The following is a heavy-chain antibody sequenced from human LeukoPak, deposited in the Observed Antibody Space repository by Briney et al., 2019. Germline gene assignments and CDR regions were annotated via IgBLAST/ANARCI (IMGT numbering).Heavy chain of an antibody. D-gene: IGHD5-12*01. V-gene: IGHV1-69*01. CDR3: ARVVPYHVDIVATTIDY. Sequence: TAKLSCTPSRGTLSSYAITWVRQAPGQGLEWMGGIIPIFGTADSAQKFQGRVTLTADESTSTAYMELSSLRSEDTAVYYCARVVPYHVDIVATTIDYWGQGTLVTVSS. J-gene: IGHJ4*02. CDR1: RGTLSSYA. CDR2: IIPIFGTA.